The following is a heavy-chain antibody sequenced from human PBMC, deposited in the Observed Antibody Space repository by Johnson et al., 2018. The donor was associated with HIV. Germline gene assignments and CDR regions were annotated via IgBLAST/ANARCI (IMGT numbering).Heavy chain of an antibody. J-gene: IGHJ3*02. CDR2: IRYDGSNK. Sequence: QVHLVESGGGVVQPGGSLRLSCAASGFTFSSYGMHWVRQAPGKGLEWVAFIRYDGSNKYYADSVKGRFTISRDNSKNTLYLQMNSLRAEDTAVYYCAKDGGSYGGAFDIWGQGTMVTVSS. D-gene: IGHD1-26*01. CDR3: AKDGGSYGGAFDI. CDR1: GFTFSSYG. V-gene: IGHV3-30*02.